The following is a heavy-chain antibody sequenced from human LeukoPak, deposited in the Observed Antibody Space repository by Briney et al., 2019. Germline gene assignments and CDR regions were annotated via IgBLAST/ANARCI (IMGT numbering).Heavy chain of an antibody. Sequence: GGSLRLSCAASGFIFTNYNLNWVRLAPGKGLEWISSITSSSYMFYSDSVKGRFTISRDNTKNSLYLQMNSLRPEDTAVYYCARDRYFSDSRGCPYDIWGQGTMVTASS. J-gene: IGHJ3*02. V-gene: IGHV3-21*01. D-gene: IGHD3-22*01. CDR1: GFIFTNYN. CDR3: ARDRYFSDSRGCPYDI. CDR2: ITSSSYM.